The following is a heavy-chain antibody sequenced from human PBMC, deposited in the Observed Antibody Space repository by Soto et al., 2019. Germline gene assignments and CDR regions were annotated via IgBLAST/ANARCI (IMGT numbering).Heavy chain of an antibody. CDR2: IFYSGST. V-gene: IGHV4-39*01. Sequence: SETLSLTCTVSGGSISSSSYYWGWIRQPPGKGLEWIGSIFYSGSTYYNPSLKSRVTISVDTSKNQFSLKLSSVTAADTAVYYCARGSVVAATLFDYWGQGTLVTVSS. CDR3: ARGSVVAATLFDY. J-gene: IGHJ4*02. D-gene: IGHD2-15*01. CDR1: GGSISSSSYY.